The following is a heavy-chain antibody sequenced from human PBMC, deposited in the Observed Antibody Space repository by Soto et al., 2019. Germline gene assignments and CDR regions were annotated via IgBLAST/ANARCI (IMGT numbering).Heavy chain of an antibody. D-gene: IGHD3-3*01. Sequence: PGGSLRLSCAASGFTFSSYGMHWVRQAPGKGLEWVAVIWYDGSNKYYADSVKGRFTISRDNSKNTLYLQMNSLRAEDTAVYYCARYRSLYDLCIGDCRSYYYHYGMDVWRQGTTVTVSS. CDR2: IWYDGSNK. J-gene: IGHJ6*02. V-gene: IGHV3-33*01. CDR3: ARYRSLYDLCIGDCRSYYYHYGMDV. CDR1: GFTFSSYG.